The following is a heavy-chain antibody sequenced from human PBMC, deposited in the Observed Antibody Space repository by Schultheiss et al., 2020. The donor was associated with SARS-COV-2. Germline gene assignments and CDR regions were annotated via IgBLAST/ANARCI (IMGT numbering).Heavy chain of an antibody. J-gene: IGHJ6*04. CDR3: ARQPAYCSSTSCPDV. CDR1: GYSFTSYW. D-gene: IGHD2-2*01. V-gene: IGHV5-51*01. CDR2: IYPGDSDI. Sequence: GGSLRLSCKGSGYSFTSYWIGWVRQMPGKGLEWMGIIYPGDSDIKYNPSFQGQVTISVDRSINTAYLQWRSLKASDTAMYYCARQPAYCSSTSCPDVWGKGTTVTVSS.